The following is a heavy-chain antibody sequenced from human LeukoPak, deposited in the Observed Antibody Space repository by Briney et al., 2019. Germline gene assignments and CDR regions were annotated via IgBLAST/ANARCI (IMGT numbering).Heavy chain of an antibody. D-gene: IGHD1-7*01. V-gene: IGHV5-51*01. CDR3: ARREGITGTTKWFDP. CDR2: IYPDDSDT. CDR1: GYSFSSYW. Sequence: GESLQISCKGSGYSFSSYWIAWVRQMPGEGLEWMGFIYPDDSDTRYSPSFQGQVTISADKSTSTAYLQWSSLKASDTAMYYCARREGITGTTKWFDPWGQGTLVTVSS. J-gene: IGHJ5*02.